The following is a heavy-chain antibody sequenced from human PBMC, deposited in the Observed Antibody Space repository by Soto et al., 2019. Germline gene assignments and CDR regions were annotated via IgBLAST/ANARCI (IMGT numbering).Heavy chain of an antibody. V-gene: IGHV1-8*01. CDR3: ARGRPYDFWSGQGPYYYYYMDV. CDR2: MNPNSGNT. J-gene: IGHJ6*03. D-gene: IGHD3-3*01. CDR1: GYTFTSYD. Sequence: ASVKVSCKASGYTFTSYDINWVRQATGQGLEWMGWMNPNSGNTGYAQKFQGRVTMTRNTSISTAYMELSSLRSEDTAVYYCARGRPYDFWSGQGPYYYYYMDVWGKGTTVTVSS.